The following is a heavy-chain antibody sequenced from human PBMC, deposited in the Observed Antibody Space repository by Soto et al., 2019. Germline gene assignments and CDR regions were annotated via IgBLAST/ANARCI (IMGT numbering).Heavy chain of an antibody. Sequence: ASVKVSCKASGYTFTSYAMHWVRQAPGQRLEWMGWINAGNGNTKYSQKFQGRVTITRDTSASTAYMELSSLRSEDTAVYYCARVLPATVTTGARVFDYWGQGTLVTVSS. D-gene: IGHD4-17*01. CDR3: ARVLPATVTTGARVFDY. CDR2: INAGNGNT. J-gene: IGHJ4*02. CDR1: GYTFTSYA. V-gene: IGHV1-3*01.